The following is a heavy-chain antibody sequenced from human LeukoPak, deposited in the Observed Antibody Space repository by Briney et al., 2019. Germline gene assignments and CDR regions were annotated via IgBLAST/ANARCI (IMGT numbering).Heavy chain of an antibody. D-gene: IGHD6-19*01. J-gene: IGHJ4*02. CDR3: ARGAAVALEL. CDR1: GFTFSSYA. V-gene: IGHV3-23*01. Sequence: GESLRLSCAASGFTFSSYAMTWVRQAPGKGLEWVSTITATRDYTYYADSVKGRFTISRDDSKNTLYLQMNSLRGEDTAVYYCARGAAVALELWGQGTLVTVSS. CDR2: ITATRDYT.